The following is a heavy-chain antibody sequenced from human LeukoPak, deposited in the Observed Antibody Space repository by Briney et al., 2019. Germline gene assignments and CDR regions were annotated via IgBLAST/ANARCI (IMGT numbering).Heavy chain of an antibody. CDR1: GGTFSSYA. V-gene: IGHV1-69*10. J-gene: IGHJ3*02. CDR3: ATPRIYCGGDCYPDAFDI. Sequence: ASVKVSFKASGGTFSSYAISWVRQAPGQGLEWMGRIIPIFGIANYAQKFQGRVTITADKSTSTAYMELSSLRSEDTAVYYCATPRIYCGGDCYPDAFDIWGQGTMVTVSS. CDR2: IIPIFGIA. D-gene: IGHD2-21*02.